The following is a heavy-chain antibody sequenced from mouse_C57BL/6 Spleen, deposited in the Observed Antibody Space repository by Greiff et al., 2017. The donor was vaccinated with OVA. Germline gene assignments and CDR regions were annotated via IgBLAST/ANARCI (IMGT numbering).Heavy chain of an antibody. CDR1: GFTFSDYY. CDR2: INYDGSST. CDR3: AREGYYYGSRGFAY. D-gene: IGHD1-1*01. Sequence: EVKLVESEGGLVQPGSSMKLSCTASGFTFSDYYMAWVRQVPEKGLEWVANINYDGSSTYYLDSLKSRFIISRDNAKNILYLQMSSLKSEDTATYYCAREGYYYGSRGFAYWGQGTLVTVSA. V-gene: IGHV5-16*01. J-gene: IGHJ3*01.